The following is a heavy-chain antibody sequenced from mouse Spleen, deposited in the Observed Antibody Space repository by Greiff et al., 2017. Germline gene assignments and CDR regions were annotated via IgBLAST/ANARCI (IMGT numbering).Heavy chain of an antibody. CDR2: IDPETGGT. CDR3: TRGGTRYSNSFDY. Sequence: LQQSGAELVRPGASVTLSCKASGYTFTDYEMHWVKQTPVHGLEWIGAIDPETGGTAYNQKFKGKAILTADKSSSTAYMELRSLTSEDSAVYYCTRGGTRYSNSFDYWGQGTTLTVSS. D-gene: IGHD2-5*01. J-gene: IGHJ2*01. CDR1: GYTFTDYE. V-gene: IGHV1-15*01.